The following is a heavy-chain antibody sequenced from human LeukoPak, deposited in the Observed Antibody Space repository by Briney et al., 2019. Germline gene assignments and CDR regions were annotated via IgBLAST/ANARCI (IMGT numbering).Heavy chain of an antibody. J-gene: IGHJ4*02. D-gene: IGHD3-3*01. CDR3: ARGGLRFLEWLPTPFDY. V-gene: IGHV3-48*04. Sequence: GGSLRLSCAASGFTFSSYSMNWVRQAPGKGLEWVAYISSSSSAIYYADSVKGRFTISRDNAKNSLYLQMNSLRAEDTAVYYCARGGLRFLEWLPTPFDYWGQGTLVTVSS. CDR2: ISSSSSAI. CDR1: GFTFSSYS.